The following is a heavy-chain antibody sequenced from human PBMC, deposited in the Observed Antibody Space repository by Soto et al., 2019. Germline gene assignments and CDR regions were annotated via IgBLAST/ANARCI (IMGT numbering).Heavy chain of an antibody. Sequence: GPLRLSGAASVFTLRSYAMSWVRQAPGKGLEWVSAISGVGGSTYYADSVKGRFTISRDNSKNTLYLQMNSLRAEDTAVYYCTKVLPAAVRYYYYGMDVWGQGTTVTVSS. J-gene: IGHJ6*02. D-gene: IGHD2-2*01. V-gene: IGHV3-23*01. CDR3: TKVLPAAVRYYYYGMDV. CDR1: VFTLRSYA. CDR2: ISGVGGST.